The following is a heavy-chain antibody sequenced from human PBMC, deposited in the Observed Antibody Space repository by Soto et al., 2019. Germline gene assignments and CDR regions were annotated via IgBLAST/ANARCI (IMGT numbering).Heavy chain of an antibody. Sequence: SVKVSCKASGGTFSSYAISWVRQAPGQGLEWMGGIIPIFGTANYAQKFQGRVTITADESTSTAYMELSSLRSEDTAVYYCATMTTVTTYYFDYWGQGTLVTVSS. V-gene: IGHV1-69*13. CDR3: ATMTTVTTYYFDY. D-gene: IGHD4-17*01. CDR2: IIPIFGTA. CDR1: GGTFSSYA. J-gene: IGHJ4*02.